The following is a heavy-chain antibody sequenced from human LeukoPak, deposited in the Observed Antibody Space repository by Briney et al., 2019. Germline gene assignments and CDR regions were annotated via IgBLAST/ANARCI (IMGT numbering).Heavy chain of an antibody. CDR1: GYTFTSYY. J-gene: IGHJ3*02. Sequence: ASVKVSCKASGYTFTSYYMHWARQAPGQGLEWMGIINPSGGSTSYAQKFQGRVTMTRDMSTSTVYMELSSLRSEDTAVYYCARGKSKDTSSDAFDIWGQGTMVTVSS. CDR3: ARGKSKDTSSDAFDI. CDR2: INPSGGST. V-gene: IGHV1-46*01. D-gene: IGHD5-18*01.